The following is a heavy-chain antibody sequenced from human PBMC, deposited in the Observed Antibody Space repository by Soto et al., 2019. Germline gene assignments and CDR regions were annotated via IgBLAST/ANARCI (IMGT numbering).Heavy chain of an antibody. CDR2: ISASTGDT. CDR3: ARRWDSGYYTGKMDV. CDR1: GNSFSSYV. V-gene: IGHV1-18*01. Sequence: QVYLVQSGGELKKPGASVKVSCRASGNSFSSYVISWVRQAPGQGLEWMGWISASTGDTNYAQKLQCRVIMTRATSTTSAYLEVRSLTSDDTAVYYCARRWDSGYYTGKMDVWGKGTTVTVSS. J-gene: IGHJ6*04. D-gene: IGHD4-17*01.